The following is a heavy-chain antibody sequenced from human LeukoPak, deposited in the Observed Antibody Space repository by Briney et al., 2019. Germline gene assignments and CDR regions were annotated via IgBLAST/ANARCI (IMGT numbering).Heavy chain of an antibody. CDR2: IHYSGST. CDR3: ARSSSGSYPKFDY. D-gene: IGHD1-26*01. Sequence: SETLSLTCTVSGGSISSYYWSWIRQPPGKGLEWIGYIHYSGSTNYNPSLKSRVTISIDTSKNQFSLKLSSVTAADTAVYYCARSSSGSYPKFDYWGQGTLVTVSS. V-gene: IGHV4-59*01. J-gene: IGHJ4*02. CDR1: GGSISSYY.